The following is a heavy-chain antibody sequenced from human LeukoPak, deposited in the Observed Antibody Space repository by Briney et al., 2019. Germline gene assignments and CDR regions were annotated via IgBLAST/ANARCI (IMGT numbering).Heavy chain of an antibody. J-gene: IGHJ4*02. CDR3: ATRRFGEKLD. D-gene: IGHD3-10*01. CDR2: IYYSGST. Sequence: SETLSLTCTVSGGSISSYYWSWIRQPPGKGLEWIGYIYYSGSTNYHPSLKSRVTISVDTSKTQFSLKLSSVTAADTAVYYCATRRFGEKLDWGQGTLVTVTS. CDR1: GGSISSYY. V-gene: IGHV4-59*01.